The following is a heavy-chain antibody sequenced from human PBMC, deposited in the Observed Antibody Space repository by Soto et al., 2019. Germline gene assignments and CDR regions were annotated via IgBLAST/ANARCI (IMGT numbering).Heavy chain of an antibody. V-gene: IGHV3-23*01. CDR2: ISYSGDST. CDR3: ATGYCSSTSCYTEHYNWFDP. Sequence: VGSLRLSCAASGFTFNNYAMSWVRQAPGKGLEWVSAISYSGDSTYYADSVKGRFTISRDNSKNTLYLQMNSLRAEDTAVYYCATGYCSSTSCYTEHYNWFDPWGQGTLVTVS. CDR1: GFTFNNYA. J-gene: IGHJ5*02. D-gene: IGHD2-2*02.